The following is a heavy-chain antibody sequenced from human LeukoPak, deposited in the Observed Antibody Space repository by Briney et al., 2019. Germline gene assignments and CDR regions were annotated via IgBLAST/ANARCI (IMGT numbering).Heavy chain of an antibody. CDR2: IFYSGST. CDR1: GGSISTSNYY. Sequence: SETLSLTCTVSGGSISTSNYYWGWIRQPPGKGLEWIGNIFYSGSTYYSPSLKSRVTISLDTSRNQFSLELSSVTAADTAVYYCAREGSGYSYGYVVYWGQGTLVTVSS. J-gene: IGHJ4*02. D-gene: IGHD5-18*01. V-gene: IGHV4-39*07. CDR3: AREGSGYSYGYVVY.